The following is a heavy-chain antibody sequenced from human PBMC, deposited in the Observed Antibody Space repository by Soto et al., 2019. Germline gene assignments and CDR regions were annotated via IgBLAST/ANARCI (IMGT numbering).Heavy chain of an antibody. V-gene: IGHV1-69*13. J-gene: IGHJ5*02. D-gene: IGHD3-16*01. Sequence: ASVKVSCKASGGTFSSYAISWVRQAPGQGLEWMGGIIPIFGTANYAQKFQGRVTITADESTSTAYMELSSLRSEDTAVYYCVRSTSAVRINWFDPWGQGTLVTVSS. CDR3: VRSTSAVRINWFDP. CDR2: IIPIFGTA. CDR1: GGTFSSYA.